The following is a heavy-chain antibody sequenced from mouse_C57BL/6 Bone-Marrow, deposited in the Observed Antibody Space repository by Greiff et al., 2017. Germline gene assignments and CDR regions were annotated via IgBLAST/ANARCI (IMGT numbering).Heavy chain of an antibody. Sequence: QVQLQQPGAELVMPGASVKLSCKASGYTFTSYWMHWVKQRPGQGLEWIGEIDPSDSYTNYNQKFKGKSTLTVDKSSSTAYMQLSSLTSEDSAVYYCARRELRRTPYYAMDYWGQGTSVTVSS. CDR3: ARRELRRTPYYAMDY. V-gene: IGHV1-69*01. J-gene: IGHJ4*01. CDR2: IDPSDSYT. CDR1: GYTFTSYW. D-gene: IGHD3-2*02.